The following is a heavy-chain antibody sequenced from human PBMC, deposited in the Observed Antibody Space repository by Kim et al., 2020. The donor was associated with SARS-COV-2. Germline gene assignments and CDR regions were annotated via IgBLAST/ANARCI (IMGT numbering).Heavy chain of an antibody. Sequence: SVKVSCKASGGTFSSYAISWVRQAPGQGLEWMGGIIPIFGTANYAQKFQGRVTITADESTSTAYMELSSLRSEDTAVYYCARVGDSGSYYYYYYGMDVWGQGTTVTVSS. CDR1: GGTFSSYA. CDR2: IIPIFGTA. D-gene: IGHD1-26*01. V-gene: IGHV1-69*13. CDR3: ARVGDSGSYYYYYYGMDV. J-gene: IGHJ6*02.